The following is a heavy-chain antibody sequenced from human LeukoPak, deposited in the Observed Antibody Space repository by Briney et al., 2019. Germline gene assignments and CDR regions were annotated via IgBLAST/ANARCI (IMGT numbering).Heavy chain of an antibody. Sequence: PGGSLRLSCAASGLTFSTYAVSWVRQAPGKGLEWVSAISGSGGTTYYADSVKGRFTISRDNSKNTVYLQMNSLRAEDTAVYYCAQDYYGSESTGWGFDYWGQGTLVTVSS. CDR2: ISGSGGTT. CDR1: GLTFSTYA. CDR3: AQDYYGSESTGWGFDY. V-gene: IGHV3-23*01. J-gene: IGHJ4*02. D-gene: IGHD3-10*01.